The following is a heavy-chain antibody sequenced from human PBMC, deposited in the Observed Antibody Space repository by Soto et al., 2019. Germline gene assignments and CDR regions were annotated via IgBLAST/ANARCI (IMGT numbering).Heavy chain of an antibody. CDR3: ASSMNPVLLWFGELDY. V-gene: IGHV3-23*01. J-gene: IGHJ4*02. CDR2: ISGSGGST. D-gene: IGHD3-10*01. CDR1: GFTFSSYA. Sequence: GGSLRLSCAASGFTFSSYAMSWVRQAPGKGLEWVSAISGSGGSTYYADSVKGRFTISRDNSKNTLYLQMNSLRAEDTAVYYCASSMNPVLLWFGELDYWGQGTLVTVSS.